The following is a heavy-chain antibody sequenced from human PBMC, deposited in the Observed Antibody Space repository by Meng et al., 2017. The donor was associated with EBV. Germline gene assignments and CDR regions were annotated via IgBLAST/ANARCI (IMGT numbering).Heavy chain of an antibody. CDR1: GYTLTSYR. Sequence: QLGQAGGEVKKPGASVTAASKASGYTLTSYRISCGRQAPGQGLEWIGWISAYNGNTNYAQKLQGRVTITTATSTSTAYMELRSLRSDNTAVYYCACRGDRTDYWGQGTLVTVSS. CDR3: ACRGDRTDY. D-gene: IGHD2-21*02. J-gene: IGHJ4*02. V-gene: IGHV1-18*01. CDR2: ISAYNGNT.